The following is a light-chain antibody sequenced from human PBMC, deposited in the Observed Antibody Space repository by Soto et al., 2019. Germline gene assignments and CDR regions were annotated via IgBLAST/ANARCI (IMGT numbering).Light chain of an antibody. J-gene: IGKJ2*01. CDR2: GAS. Sequence: EIVMTQSPASLSVSPGERATLSCRASQSISSNLAWYQQKPGQPPRLLIYGASTRATDVPVRFSGSGSGTEFTLTISSLQSEDFAVYYCQQYNDWPRTFGQGTRLEIK. V-gene: IGKV3-15*01. CDR1: QSISSN. CDR3: QQYNDWPRT.